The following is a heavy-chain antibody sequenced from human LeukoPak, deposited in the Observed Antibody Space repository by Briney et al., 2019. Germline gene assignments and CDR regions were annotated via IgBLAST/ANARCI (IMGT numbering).Heavy chain of an antibody. V-gene: IGHV1-69*05. CDR3: ARDRCSGGSCYPKPKQTPDAFDI. D-gene: IGHD2-15*01. J-gene: IGHJ3*02. CDR2: IIPIFGAA. CDR1: GGTFSSYA. Sequence: SVKVSCKASGGTFSSYAISWVRQAPGQGLEWMGRIIPIFGAANYAQKFQGRVTITTDESTSTAYMELSSLRSEDTAVYYCARDRCSGGSCYPKPKQTPDAFDIWGQGTMVTVSS.